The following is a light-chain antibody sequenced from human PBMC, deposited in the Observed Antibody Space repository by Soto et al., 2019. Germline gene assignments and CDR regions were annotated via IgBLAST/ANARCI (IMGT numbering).Light chain of an antibody. J-gene: IGKJ5*01. CDR3: QQSYRTPT. V-gene: IGKV1-39*01. Sequence: IQMNQYPSPLSASVRDRGTITFRASQSISGSLNWYPQKPGKAPKLLIYGASTLQSGVPSRFSGSGSGTDYTLTISSLQPEDFATYSCQQSYRTPTFGQRRLL. CDR2: GAS. CDR1: QSISGS.